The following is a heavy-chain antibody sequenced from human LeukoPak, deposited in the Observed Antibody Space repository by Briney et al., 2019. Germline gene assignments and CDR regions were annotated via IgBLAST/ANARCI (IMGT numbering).Heavy chain of an antibody. CDR1: GYSISSGYY. CDR3: ARWSLKLYYFDY. D-gene: IGHD1-1*01. V-gene: IGHV4-38-2*02. J-gene: IGHJ4*02. CDR2: IYHSGST. Sequence: SETLSLTCSVSGYSISSGYYWGWIRQPPGKGLEWIGSIYHSGSTYYNPSLKSRVTISVDTSKNQFSLKLSSVTAADTAVYYCARWSLKLYYFDYWGQGTLVTVSS.